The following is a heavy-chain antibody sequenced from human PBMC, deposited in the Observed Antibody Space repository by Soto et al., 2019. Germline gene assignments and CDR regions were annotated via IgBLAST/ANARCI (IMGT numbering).Heavy chain of an antibody. CDR1: GFTFSTYA. Sequence: EVQLLESGGGLVQPGGSLTLSCAASGFTFSTYAMTWVRQAPGKGLEWVSTISDSDGSTYYADSVKGRFTISRDNSKNTVYLQMHSLRAEDTAVYYCAKQVEGGWYYFDYWGQGTLVTVSS. CDR3: AKQVEGGWYYFDY. J-gene: IGHJ4*02. V-gene: IGHV3-23*01. CDR2: ISDSDGST. D-gene: IGHD2-15*01.